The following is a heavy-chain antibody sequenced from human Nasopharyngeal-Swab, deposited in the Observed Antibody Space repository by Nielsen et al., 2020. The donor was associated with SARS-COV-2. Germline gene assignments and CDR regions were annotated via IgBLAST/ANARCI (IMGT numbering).Heavy chain of an antibody. D-gene: IGHD2-2*01. J-gene: IGHJ4*02. CDR2: ISEDGSIT. Sequence: GESLKISCAASGFTFSSHWMHWVRQAPGKGLVWVSRISEDGSITTYADSVKGRFTISRDNAKNTLCLQMHSLRADDTAIYYCASQLGHPDSWGQGTLVTVSS. CDR1: GFTFSSHW. V-gene: IGHV3-74*01. CDR3: ASQLGHPDS.